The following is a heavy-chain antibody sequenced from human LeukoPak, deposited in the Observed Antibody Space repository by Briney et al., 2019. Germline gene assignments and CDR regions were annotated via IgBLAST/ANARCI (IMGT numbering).Heavy chain of an antibody. J-gene: IGHJ4*02. V-gene: IGHV3-7*01. CDR2: IKQDGSEK. CDR1: ASTFSTYW. CDR3: ARDKVEDY. D-gene: IGHD5-24*01. Sequence: PGGSLRLSCAASASTFSTYWMSWVRQPPGKGLEWVANIKQDGSEKYYVDSVKGPFTISRDNAKNSLYLQMNSLRAEDTAVYYCARDKVEDYWGQGTLVTVSS.